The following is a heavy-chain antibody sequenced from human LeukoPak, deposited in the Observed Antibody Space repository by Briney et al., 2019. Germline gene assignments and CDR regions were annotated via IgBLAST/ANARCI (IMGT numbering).Heavy chain of an antibody. CDR3: ARDPATECSNGVCYKASWFDP. Sequence: PSGTLSLTCAVSGDSISSSYWWSWVRQPPGKGLEWIGEIYHSGSTNYNPSLKSRLTISVDKSKNQFSLKLSSVTAADTAMYYCARDPATECSNGVCYKASWFDPWGQGTLVTVSS. D-gene: IGHD2-8*01. CDR1: GDSISSSYW. CDR2: IYHSGST. V-gene: IGHV4-4*02. J-gene: IGHJ5*02.